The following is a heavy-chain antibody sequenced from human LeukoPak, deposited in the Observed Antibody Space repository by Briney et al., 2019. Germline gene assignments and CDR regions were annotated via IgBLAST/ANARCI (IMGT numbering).Heavy chain of an antibody. Sequence: PGGSLRLSCAASGFTFSSYAMSWVRQAPGKGLEWVANIKEDGSEKYYVDSVKGRFTISRDNARNSLYLQINSLRAEDTAVYYCASGRQLGYWGQGTLVTVSS. D-gene: IGHD6-13*01. J-gene: IGHJ4*02. V-gene: IGHV3-7*01. CDR1: GFTFSSYA. CDR3: ASGRQLGY. CDR2: IKEDGSEK.